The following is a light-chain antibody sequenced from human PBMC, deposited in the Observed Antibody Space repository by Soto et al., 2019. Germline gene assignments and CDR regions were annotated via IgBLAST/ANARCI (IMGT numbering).Light chain of an antibody. CDR2: AAT. J-gene: IGKJ1*01. CDR1: QDISHF. Sequence: DIQITQSPSSLSASVGDRVTITCRATQDISHFLAWYQQKPAKLPKLLIYAATILRFGVPPRFSGSGAGTDFTLTINSLQPEDVATYYCQKYNAVPRAFGQGTKVDIK. V-gene: IGKV1-27*01. CDR3: QKYNAVPRA.